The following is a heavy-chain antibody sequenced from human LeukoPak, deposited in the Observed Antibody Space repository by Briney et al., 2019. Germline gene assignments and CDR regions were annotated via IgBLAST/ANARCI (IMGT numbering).Heavy chain of an antibody. Sequence: GGSLRLSCAVSGFTFSSYAMSWVRKPPGKGLEWVSVISGGGGSTYYADSVKGRFTISRDNSKNTLYLQMISLRAEDTAAYYCAKQSILITGRDDALDIWGQGTMVIVSS. CDR1: GFTFSSYA. V-gene: IGHV3-23*01. CDR3: AKQSILITGRDDALDI. D-gene: IGHD3-16*01. J-gene: IGHJ3*02. CDR2: ISGGGGST.